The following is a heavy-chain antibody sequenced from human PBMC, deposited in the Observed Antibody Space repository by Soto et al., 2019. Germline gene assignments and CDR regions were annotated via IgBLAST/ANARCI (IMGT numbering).Heavy chain of an antibody. J-gene: IGHJ6*02. Sequence: GGSLRLSCAASGFTFSSYAMHWVRQAPGKGLEWVAVISYDGSNKYYADSVKGRFTISRDNSKNTLYLQMNSLRAEDTAVYYCAREMVGNASYGMDVWGQGTTVTVSS. CDR2: ISYDGSNK. D-gene: IGHD2-8*01. CDR1: GFTFSSYA. V-gene: IGHV3-30-3*01. CDR3: AREMVGNASYGMDV.